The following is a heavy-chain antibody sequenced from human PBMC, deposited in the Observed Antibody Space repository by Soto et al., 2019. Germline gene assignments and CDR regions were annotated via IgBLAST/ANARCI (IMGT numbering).Heavy chain of an antibody. V-gene: IGHV4-59*01. J-gene: IGHJ2*01. CDR3: ARVHVDYWYFDL. CDR1: GGFISSYY. Sequence: QVQLQESGPGLVKPSETLSLTCTVSGGFISSYYWSWIRQPPGKGLEWIGYIYYSGSTNHNPSLRSRPTIPVDTSKNQFSLKLSSVTAADTAVYYCARVHVDYWYFDLWGRGTLVTVSS. CDR2: IYYSGST.